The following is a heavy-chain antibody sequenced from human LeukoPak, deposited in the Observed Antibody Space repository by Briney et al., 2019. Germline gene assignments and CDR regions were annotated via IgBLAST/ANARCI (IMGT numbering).Heavy chain of an antibody. V-gene: IGHV4-59*01. CDR1: GGSISSYY. J-gene: IGHJ4*02. Sequence: PSETLSLTCAVSGGSISSYYWSWIRQPPGKGLEWIGYIYYSGSTNYNPSLKSRVTISVDTSKNQFSLKLSSVTAADTAVYYCARVGSSTNGEIDYWGQGTLVTVSS. CDR2: IYYSGST. D-gene: IGHD2-2*01. CDR3: ARVGSSTNGEIDY.